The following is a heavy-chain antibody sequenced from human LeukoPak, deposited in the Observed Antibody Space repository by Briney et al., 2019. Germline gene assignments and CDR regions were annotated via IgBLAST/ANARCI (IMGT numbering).Heavy chain of an antibody. CDR1: GFTFSSYW. CDR2: IKQDGSAK. J-gene: IGHJ4*02. CDR3: ASLGATYYFDY. Sequence: GGSLRLSCAASGFTFSSYWMSWVRQAPGKGLEWVANIKQDGSAKYYVDSVKGRFTISRDNAKNSLYLQMNSLRAEDTAVYYCASLGATYYFDYWGQGTLVTVSS. D-gene: IGHD1-26*01. V-gene: IGHV3-7*01.